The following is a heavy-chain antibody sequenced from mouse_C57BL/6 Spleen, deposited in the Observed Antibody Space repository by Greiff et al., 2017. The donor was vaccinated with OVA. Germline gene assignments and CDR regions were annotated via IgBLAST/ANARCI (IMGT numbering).Heavy chain of an antibody. V-gene: IGHV1-82*01. Sequence: QVQLQQSGPELVKPGASVKISCKASGYAFSSSWMNWVKQRPGKGLEWIGRIYPGDGDTNYNGKFKGKATLTADKSSSTAYMQLSSRTSEDAAVYFCARWDYGSGAWFAYWGQGTLVTVSA. J-gene: IGHJ3*01. D-gene: IGHD1-1*01. CDR1: GYAFSSSW. CDR3: ARWDYGSGAWFAY. CDR2: IYPGDGDT.